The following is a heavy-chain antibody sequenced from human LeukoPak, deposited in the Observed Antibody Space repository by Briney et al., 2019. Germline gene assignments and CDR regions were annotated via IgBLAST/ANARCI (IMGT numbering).Heavy chain of an antibody. CDR3: ASPGSSYDVLTGPGYFDY. CDR2: INPNTGGT. D-gene: IGHD3-9*01. V-gene: IGHV1-2*02. J-gene: IGHJ4*02. Sequence: ASVKVSCKASGYSFTGYYLHWVRQAPGQGLELMGWINPNTGGTNYAQKFQGGVTMTRDTSISTAYMELSWLRSDDTAVYYCASPGSSYDVLTGPGYFDYWGQGTLVTVSS. CDR1: GYSFTGYY.